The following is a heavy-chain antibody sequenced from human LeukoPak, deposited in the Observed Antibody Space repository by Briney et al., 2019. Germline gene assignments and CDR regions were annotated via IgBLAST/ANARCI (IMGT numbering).Heavy chain of an antibody. Sequence: GGSLRLSCAASGFTFSSYGMHWVRQAPGKGLEWVAVIWYDGSNKYYADSVKGRFTISRDNSKDTLYLQMNSLRAEDTAVYYCAKDPRPIAVAGFDYWGQGTLVTVSS. CDR1: GFTFSSYG. CDR3: AKDPRPIAVAGFDY. CDR2: IWYDGSNK. V-gene: IGHV3-33*06. D-gene: IGHD6-19*01. J-gene: IGHJ4*02.